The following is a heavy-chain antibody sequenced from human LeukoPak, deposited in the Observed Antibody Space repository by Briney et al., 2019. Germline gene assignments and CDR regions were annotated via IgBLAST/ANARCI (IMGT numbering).Heavy chain of an antibody. J-gene: IGHJ4*02. V-gene: IGHV3-11*03. Sequence: PGGSLRLSCAVSGFTFSDSYISWIRQAPGKGLEWVSYISPSSSDTNYADSVKGRFTISRDNAKNTLYLQMNSLRAEDTAVYYCAKAYSGGPGGNFDYWGQGALVTVSS. D-gene: IGHD1-26*01. CDR1: GFTFSDSY. CDR3: AKAYSGGPGGNFDY. CDR2: ISPSSSDT.